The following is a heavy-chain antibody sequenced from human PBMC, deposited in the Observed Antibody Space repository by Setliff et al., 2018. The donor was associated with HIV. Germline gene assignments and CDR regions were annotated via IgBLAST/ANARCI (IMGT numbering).Heavy chain of an antibody. V-gene: IGHV4-59*01. CDR1: GGSISSYY. Sequence: PSETLSLTCTVSGGSISSYYWSWIRQPPGKGLEWIGYIYYSGSTNYNPSLESRVAIWMDTSKNQFSLKLTSVTPADTAVYYCASGEYSYGYRFDYWGQGTLVTVSS. D-gene: IGHD5-18*01. CDR2: IYYSGST. CDR3: ASGEYSYGYRFDY. J-gene: IGHJ4*02.